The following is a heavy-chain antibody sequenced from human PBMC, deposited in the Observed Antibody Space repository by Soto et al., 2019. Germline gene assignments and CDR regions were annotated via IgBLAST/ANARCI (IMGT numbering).Heavy chain of an antibody. CDR1: GGSISSGDYY. V-gene: IGHV4-30-4*01. Sequence: SETLSLTCTVSGGSISSGDYYWSWIRQPPGKGLEWIGYIYYSGSTYYNPSLKSRVTISVDTSKNQFSLKLSSVTAADTAVYYCARDSYYDSSGLFVWGQGTLVTVSS. J-gene: IGHJ4*02. CDR3: ARDSYYDSSGLFV. CDR2: IYYSGST. D-gene: IGHD3-22*01.